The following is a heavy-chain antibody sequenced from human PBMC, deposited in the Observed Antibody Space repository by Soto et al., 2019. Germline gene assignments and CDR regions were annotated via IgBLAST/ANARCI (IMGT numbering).Heavy chain of an antibody. J-gene: IGHJ4*02. CDR1: GGSILDSTYY. D-gene: IGHD6-19*01. V-gene: IGHV4-39*07. CDR3: ARAGGLGAVAVDY. CDR2: IYYSGGT. Sequence: TSETLSLTCTVSGGSILDSTYYWAWIRQSPGKGLEWIGTIYYSGGTFYTPSLKSRVTMSVDTSNNQFSLKLSSVTAADTAVYYCARAGGLGAVAVDYWGQGTLVTVSS.